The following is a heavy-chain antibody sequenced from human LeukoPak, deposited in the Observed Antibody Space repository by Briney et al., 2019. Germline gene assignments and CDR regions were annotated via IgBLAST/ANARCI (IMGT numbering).Heavy chain of an antibody. D-gene: IGHD5-12*01. CDR1: GFTVSSNY. Sequence: GGSLRLSCAASGFTVSSNYMSWVRQAPGKGLEWVANIKQDGSEKYYVDSVKGRFTISRDNAKNSLYPQMNSLRAEDTAVYYCAREGLYSGYEWYWGQGTLVTVSS. CDR3: AREGLYSGYEWY. J-gene: IGHJ4*02. CDR2: IKQDGSEK. V-gene: IGHV3-7*01.